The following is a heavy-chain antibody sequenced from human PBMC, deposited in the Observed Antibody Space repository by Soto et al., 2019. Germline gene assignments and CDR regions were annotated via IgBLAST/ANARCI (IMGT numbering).Heavy chain of an antibody. CDR3: ARRAWDSYYAIDV. V-gene: IGHV3-30*09. J-gene: IGHJ6*02. D-gene: IGHD3-22*01. CDR1: GLKKTDFA. CDR2: ISYDGSDK. Sequence: VQLVESGGGEVQLGRSLRLPCAASGLKKTDFALHWARKAPGKGLEWVAIISYDGSDKYYADSVKGRFVISRDNPKNTLYLEMNSLRPEDTAVYFCARRAWDSYYAIDVWGQGTTVTVFS.